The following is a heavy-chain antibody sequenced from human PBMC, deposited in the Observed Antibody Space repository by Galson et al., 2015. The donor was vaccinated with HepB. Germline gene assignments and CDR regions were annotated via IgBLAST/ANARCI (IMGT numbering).Heavy chain of an antibody. J-gene: IGHJ4*02. V-gene: IGHV1-46*01. Sequence: SVKVSCKASGYTFTSYYMHWVRQAPGQGLEWMGIINPSGGSTSYAQKFQGRVTMTRDKSISTAYLQWSSLKASDTAMYYCARGGSGGGYFDYWGQGTLVTVSS. CDR1: GYTFTSYY. CDR2: INPSGGST. D-gene: IGHD3-10*01. CDR3: ARGGSGGGYFDY.